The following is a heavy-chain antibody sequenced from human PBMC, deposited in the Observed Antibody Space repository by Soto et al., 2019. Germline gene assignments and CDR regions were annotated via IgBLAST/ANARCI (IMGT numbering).Heavy chain of an antibody. CDR3: VRETAYDFDY. CDR2: ISSSGDRT. Sequence: QVQLVESGGGLVKPGGSLRLSCAASGFTFSGYYMNWIRQAPGKGLECISYISSSGDRTKYADSVKGRFTISRDNAKTSLSLQMNSLRAEDTAVYYCVRETAYDFDYWGQGTLVTVSS. D-gene: IGHD1-1*01. CDR1: GFTFSGYY. V-gene: IGHV3-11*05. J-gene: IGHJ4*02.